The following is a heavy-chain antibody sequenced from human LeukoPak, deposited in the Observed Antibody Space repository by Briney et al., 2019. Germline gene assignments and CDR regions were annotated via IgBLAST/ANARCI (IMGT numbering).Heavy chain of an antibody. CDR1: GGSISSGDYY. V-gene: IGHV4-30-4*01. D-gene: IGHD2-21*01. Sequence: PSQTLSLTCTVSGGSISSGDYYWSWIRQPPGKGLEWIGYIYYSGSTYYNPSLKSRVTISVDTSKNQFSLKLSSVTAADTAVYYCARHVVSGNDAFDIWGQGTMVTVSS. J-gene: IGHJ3*02. CDR3: ARHVVSGNDAFDI. CDR2: IYYSGST.